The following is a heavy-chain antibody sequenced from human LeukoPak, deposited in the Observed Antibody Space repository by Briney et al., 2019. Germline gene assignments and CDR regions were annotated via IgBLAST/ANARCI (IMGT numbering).Heavy chain of an antibody. Sequence: SETLSLTCAVSGGSISSSNWWSWVRQPPGKGLEWIGEIYHSGSTNYKPSLKSRVTISVDKSKNQFSLKLSSVTAEDTAVYYCARDRIIGYGDYPDAFDIWGQGTMVTVSS. CDR3: ARDRIIGYGDYPDAFDI. D-gene: IGHD4-17*01. CDR2: IYHSGST. J-gene: IGHJ3*02. CDR1: GGSISSSNW. V-gene: IGHV4-4*02.